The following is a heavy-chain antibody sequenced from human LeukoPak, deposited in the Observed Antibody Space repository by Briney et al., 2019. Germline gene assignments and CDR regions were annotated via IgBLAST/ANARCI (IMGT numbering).Heavy chain of an antibody. D-gene: IGHD2/OR15-2a*01. CDR1: GYTFTNYG. CDR3: ARDTDFSIDY. Sequence: ASVKVSCKASGYTFTNYGIAWVRQAPGQGLEWMGWINTRSGDAQLAHSLKARVTMTTDTSTSTASMELGSLGSDDTAVYYCARDTDFSIDYWGQGSLVTVSS. J-gene: IGHJ4*02. CDR2: INTRSGDA. V-gene: IGHV1-18*01.